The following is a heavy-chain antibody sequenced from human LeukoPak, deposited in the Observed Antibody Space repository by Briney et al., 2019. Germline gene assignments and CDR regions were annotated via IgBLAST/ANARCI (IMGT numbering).Heavy chain of an antibody. V-gene: IGHV3-21*01. J-gene: IGHJ4*02. D-gene: IGHD2-21*01. CDR2: ISSSSSYI. CDR3: TRDGAYGRFYY. Sequence: GGSLRLSCAASGFTFSSYSMNWVRQAPGKGLEWVSSISSSSSYIYYADSVKGRFTISRDNAKSTLYLQMSSLRVEDTAVYYCTRDGAYGRFYYWGVGSLVTVSS. CDR1: GFTFSSYS.